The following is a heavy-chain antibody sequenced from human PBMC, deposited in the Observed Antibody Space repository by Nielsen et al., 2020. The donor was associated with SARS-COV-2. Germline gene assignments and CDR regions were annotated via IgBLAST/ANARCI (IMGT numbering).Heavy chain of an antibody. CDR3: ARARGTVAYYGMDV. J-gene: IGHJ6*02. CDR2: MNPNSGNT. CDR1: GYTFTSYD. V-gene: IGHV1-8*01. D-gene: IGHD4-23*01. Sequence: ASVKVSCKASGYTFTSYDINWVRQATGQGLEWMGWMNPNSGNTGYAQKFQGRVTMTTDTSTSTAYMELRSLRSDDTAVYYCARARGTVAYYGMDVWGQGTTVTVSS.